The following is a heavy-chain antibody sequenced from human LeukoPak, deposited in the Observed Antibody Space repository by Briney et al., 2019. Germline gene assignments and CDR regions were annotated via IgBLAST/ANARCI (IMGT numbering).Heavy chain of an antibody. CDR3: ARDRGEAAAGTTDY. D-gene: IGHD6-13*01. V-gene: IGHV1-2*02. J-gene: IGHJ4*02. Sequence: ASVKVSCKASGYTFTGCYMHWVRQAPGQGLEWMGWINPNSGGTNYAQKFQGRVTMTRDTSISTAYMELSRLRSDDTAVYYCARDRGEAAAGTTDYWGQGTLVTVSS. CDR2: INPNSGGT. CDR1: GYTFTGCY.